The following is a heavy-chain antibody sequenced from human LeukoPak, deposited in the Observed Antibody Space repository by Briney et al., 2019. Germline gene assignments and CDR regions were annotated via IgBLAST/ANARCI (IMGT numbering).Heavy chain of an antibody. D-gene: IGHD4-17*01. CDR2: IYYSGST. J-gene: IGHJ4*02. CDR3: ARYMTTVTSYYFDY. CDR1: GGSISSGGYY. Sequence: SETLSLTCTVSGGSISSGGYYWSWIRQHPGKGLEWIGYIYYSGSTNYNPSLKSRVTISVDTSKNQFSLKLSAVTAADTAVYYCARYMTTVTSYYFDYWGQGTLVTVSS. V-gene: IGHV4-61*08.